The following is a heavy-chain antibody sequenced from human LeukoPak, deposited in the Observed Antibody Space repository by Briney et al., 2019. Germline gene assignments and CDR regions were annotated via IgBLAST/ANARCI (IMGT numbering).Heavy chain of an antibody. CDR3: ARGTVLVGTPGGIFDY. V-gene: IGHV4-59*01. CDR2: IYYSGST. CDR1: GGSINSYY. Sequence: SETLSLTCTVSGGSINSYYWSWIRQPPGKGLEWIGYIYYSGSTNYNPSLKSRVTISVDTSKNQFSLKLSSVTAADTAVYYCARGTVLVGTPGGIFDYWGQGTLVTVSS. J-gene: IGHJ4*02. D-gene: IGHD1-26*01.